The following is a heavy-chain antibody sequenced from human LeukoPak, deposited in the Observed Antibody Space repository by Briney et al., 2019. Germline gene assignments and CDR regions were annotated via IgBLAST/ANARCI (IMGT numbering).Heavy chain of an antibody. CDR1: GGSVTSGSYY. CDR3: ARVLSAFDI. CDR2: IYYSGST. J-gene: IGHJ3*02. V-gene: IGHV4-61*01. Sequence: PSETLSLTCSVSGGSVTSGSYYWTWIRQPPGKGLEWIGYIYYSGSTNYNPSLKSRVTMSVDTSKNQFSLKLTSVTAADTAVYYCARVLSAFDIWGQGTMVTVSS.